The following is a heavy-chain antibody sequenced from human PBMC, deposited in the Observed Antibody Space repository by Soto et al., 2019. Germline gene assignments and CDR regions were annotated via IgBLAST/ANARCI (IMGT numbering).Heavy chain of an antibody. CDR3: AKSPKVISTPFDY. Sequence: PVGSLRLSCVASGFTFSSYALNWVRQAPGRGLEWVSAISGSGGTTYYADSVKGRFTISRDNSKNTLFLQMNSLRAEDAAIYYCAKSPKVISTPFDYRGQGSLVTVSS. J-gene: IGHJ4*02. V-gene: IGHV3-23*01. CDR2: ISGSGGTT. CDR1: GFTFSSYA. D-gene: IGHD3-22*01.